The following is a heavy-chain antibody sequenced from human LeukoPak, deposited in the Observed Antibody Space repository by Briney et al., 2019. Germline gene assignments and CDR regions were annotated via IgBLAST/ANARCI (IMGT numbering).Heavy chain of an antibody. CDR2: INHSGST. V-gene: IGHV4-34*01. D-gene: IGHD3-3*01. Sequence: SETLSLTCAVYGGSFSGYYWSWIRQPPGKGLEWIGEINHSGSTNYNPSLKSRVTISVDTSKNQFSLKLSSVTAADTAVYYCARRRVTIFGVVIRPYFDYWGRGTLVTVSS. J-gene: IGHJ4*02. CDR3: ARRRVTIFGVVIRPYFDY. CDR1: GGSFSGYY.